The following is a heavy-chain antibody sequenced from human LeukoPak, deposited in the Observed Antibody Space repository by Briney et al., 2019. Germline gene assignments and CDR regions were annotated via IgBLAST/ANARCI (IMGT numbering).Heavy chain of an antibody. J-gene: IGHJ5*02. CDR1: GYTFTSYG. Sequence: ASVKVSCKASGYTFTSYGISWVRQAPGQGLEWMGWISAYDGNTNYAQKLQGRVTMTTDTSTSTAYMELRSLRSDDTAVYYCARDPMTYYDILTGSDNWFAPWGQGTLVTVSS. CDR2: ISAYDGNT. D-gene: IGHD3-9*01. CDR3: ARDPMTYYDILTGSDNWFAP. V-gene: IGHV1-18*01.